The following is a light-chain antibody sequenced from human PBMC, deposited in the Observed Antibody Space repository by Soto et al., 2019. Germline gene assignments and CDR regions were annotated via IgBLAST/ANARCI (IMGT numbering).Light chain of an antibody. CDR2: AAS. Sequence: DIQMTQSPSPLSASVGDRVTITCRASQSISRDLNWYQQRPGKAPDLLIYAASTLQSGVPPRFSGSGSGTQFTLTISNLQPEDFATYYCQQTYSTPNTFGQGTKLEIK. J-gene: IGKJ2*01. V-gene: IGKV1-39*01. CDR1: QSISRD. CDR3: QQTYSTPNT.